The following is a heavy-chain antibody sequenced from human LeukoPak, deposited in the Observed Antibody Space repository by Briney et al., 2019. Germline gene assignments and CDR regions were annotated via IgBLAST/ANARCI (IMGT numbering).Heavy chain of an antibody. CDR2: IYCTGST. J-gene: IGHJ4*01. D-gene: IGHD7-27*01. CDR1: GGSITSNNW. Sequence: SETLSLTCAVSGGSITSNNWWSWVRQPPGRGLEWIGEIYCTGSTSYTPSLKSRVTMSFDKSKNLFSLKLTSVTAADTAVYYCAGWGPYFDYWGQGTLVTVSS. V-gene: IGHV4-4*02. CDR3: AGWGPYFDY.